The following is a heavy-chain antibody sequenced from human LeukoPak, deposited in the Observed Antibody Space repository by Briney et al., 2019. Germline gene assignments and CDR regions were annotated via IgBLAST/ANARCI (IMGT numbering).Heavy chain of an antibody. Sequence: ASVKVSCKASGYTFTSYYMHWVRQAPGQGLEWMGIINPSGGSTSYAQKFQGRVTMTRDTSTSTVYMELSSLRSEDTAVYYCARVAAQYDSSSAVDYWGQGTVVPVSS. J-gene: IGHJ4*02. CDR2: INPSGGST. V-gene: IGHV1-46*01. D-gene: IGHD3-22*01. CDR1: GYTFTSYY. CDR3: ARVAAQYDSSSAVDY.